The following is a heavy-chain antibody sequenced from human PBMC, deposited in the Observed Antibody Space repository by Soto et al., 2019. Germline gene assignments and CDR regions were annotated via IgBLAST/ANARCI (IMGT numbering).Heavy chain of an antibody. V-gene: IGHV1-69*13. CDR3: ARGDVVVPAAIYYYYGMDV. J-gene: IGHJ6*02. Sequence: SVKVSCKASGGTFSSYAISWVRQAPGQGLEWMGGIIPIFGTANYAQKFQGRVTITADESTSTAYMELSSLRSGDTAMYYCARGDVVVPAAIYYYYGMDVWGQGTTVTVSS. D-gene: IGHD2-2*01. CDR2: IIPIFGTA. CDR1: GGTFSSYA.